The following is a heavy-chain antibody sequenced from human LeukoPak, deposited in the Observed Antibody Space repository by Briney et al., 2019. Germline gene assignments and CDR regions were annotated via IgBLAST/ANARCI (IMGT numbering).Heavy chain of an antibody. Sequence: GGSLRLSCAASGFTFSSYAMSWVRQAPGKGLEWVSAISGSGGSTYYADSVKGRFTISRDNSKNTLYLQMNSLRAEDTAVYYCAKSLYYDLWSGPSTWGQGTLATVSS. CDR1: GFTFSSYA. D-gene: IGHD3-3*01. CDR2: ISGSGGST. CDR3: AKSLYYDLWSGPST. J-gene: IGHJ5*02. V-gene: IGHV3-23*01.